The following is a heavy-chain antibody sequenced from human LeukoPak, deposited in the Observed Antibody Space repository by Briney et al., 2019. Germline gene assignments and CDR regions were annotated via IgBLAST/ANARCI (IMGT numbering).Heavy chain of an antibody. CDR1: GFTFSSYW. J-gene: IGHJ3*02. D-gene: IGHD3-10*01. Sequence: SGGSLRLSCAGSGFTFSSYWMNWVRQAPGKGLEWVSYILSSGDIIYYEDSVKGRFTISRDNAKNSVYLQMNSLRDEDTAVYYCARDSSYAFDIWGQGAMVTVSS. CDR3: ARDSSYAFDI. CDR2: ILSSGDII. V-gene: IGHV3-48*02.